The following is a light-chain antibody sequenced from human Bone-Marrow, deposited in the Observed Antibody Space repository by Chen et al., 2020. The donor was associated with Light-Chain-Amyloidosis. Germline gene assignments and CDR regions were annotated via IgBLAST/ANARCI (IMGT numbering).Light chain of an antibody. J-gene: IGLJ2*01. CDR2: RDT. CDR1: DLPTKY. CDR3: QSADSSGTYAVI. V-gene: IGLV3-25*03. Sequence: SYELTQHPSVPVSPGQPARITCSGDDLPTKYAYWYQQKPGQAPVLVIHRDTERPSGISERFSGSSSGTTATLTISGVQAEDEADYHCQSADSSGTYAVIFGGGTKLTVL.